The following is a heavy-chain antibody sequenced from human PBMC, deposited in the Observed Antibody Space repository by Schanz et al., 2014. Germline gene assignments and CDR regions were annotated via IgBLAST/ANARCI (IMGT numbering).Heavy chain of an antibody. V-gene: IGHV4-39*01. CDR1: GGSISGSSYH. D-gene: IGHD2-15*01. CDR3: ARQERGIWGHNGMDV. Sequence: QLQLQESGPGLVKPSETLSLTCTVSGGSISGSSYHWGWTRQPPGKGPEWIGTISYSGSTYYNPSPRVGSPIPVDPSKTQFPQRRCPGPAADTAIYYCARQERGIWGHNGMDVWGQGTTVTVSS. CDR2: ISYSGST. J-gene: IGHJ6*02.